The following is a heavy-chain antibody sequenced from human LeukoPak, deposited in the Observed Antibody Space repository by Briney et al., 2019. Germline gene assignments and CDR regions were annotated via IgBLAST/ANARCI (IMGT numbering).Heavy chain of an antibody. CDR2: ISYDGSNK. CDR1: GFTFSSYG. D-gene: IGHD2-2*01. J-gene: IGHJ3*02. V-gene: IGHV3-30*03. CDR3: AREYCSSTSCYGRSDAFDI. Sequence: PGRSLRLSCAASGFTFSSYGMHWVRQAPGKGLEWVAVISYDGSNKYYADSVKGRFTISRDNSKNTLYLQMNSLGAEDTAVYYCAREYCSSTSCYGRSDAFDIWGQGTMVTVSS.